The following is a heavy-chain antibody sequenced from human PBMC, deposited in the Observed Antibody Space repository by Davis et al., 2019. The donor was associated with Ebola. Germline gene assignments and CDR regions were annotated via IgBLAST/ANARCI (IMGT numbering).Heavy chain of an antibody. CDR2: ISGSGGST. D-gene: IGHD2-2*01. CDR1: GFTFSSYA. J-gene: IGHJ6*02. V-gene: IGHV3-23*01. Sequence: LSLTCAASGFTFSSYAMSWVRQAPGKGLEWVSAISGSGGSTYYADSVKGRFTISRDNSKNTLYLQMNSLRAEDTAVYYCAKGQDIVVVPAAMGDYYDYGMDVWGQGTTVTVSS. CDR3: AKGQDIVVVPAAMGDYYDYGMDV.